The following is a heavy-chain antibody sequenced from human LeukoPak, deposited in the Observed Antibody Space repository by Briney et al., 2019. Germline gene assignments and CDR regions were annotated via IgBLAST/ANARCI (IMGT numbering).Heavy chain of an antibody. CDR2: INPSGGST. D-gene: IGHD4-11*01. J-gene: IGHJ4*02. CDR1: GYTFTSYY. V-gene: IGHV1-46*01. CDR3: ARWTTTYLDY. Sequence: GASVKVSCKASGYTFTSYYIHWVRQAPRQGLEWTGIINPSGGSTNYAQKFQGRVTMTRDASTSTVYMELSSLRSEDSAVYYCARWTTTYLDYWGQGTLVTVSS.